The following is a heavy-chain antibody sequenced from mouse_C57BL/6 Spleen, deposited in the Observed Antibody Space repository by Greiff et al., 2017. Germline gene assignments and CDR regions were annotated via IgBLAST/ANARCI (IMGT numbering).Heavy chain of an antibody. Sequence: QVQLKESGPELVKPGASVKLSCKASGYTFTSYDITWVKQRPGQGLEWIGWIYPRHGSTTYNEKLKGKATLPVDTSSSTAYMVLLSLTSEDSAVYFCARDGIADYWGQGTTLTVSS. CDR1: GYTFTSYD. V-gene: IGHV1-85*01. D-gene: IGHD2-3*01. J-gene: IGHJ2*01. CDR2: IYPRHGST. CDR3: ARDGIADY.